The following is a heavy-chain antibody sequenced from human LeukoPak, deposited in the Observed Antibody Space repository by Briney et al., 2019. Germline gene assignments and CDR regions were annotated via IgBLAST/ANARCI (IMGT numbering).Heavy chain of an antibody. D-gene: IGHD6-13*01. CDR1: GGSFSGYY. V-gene: IGHV4-34*01. J-gene: IGHJ4*02. CDR3: ARTVAGPQQLVPFFDY. CDR2: INHSGST. Sequence: PSETLSLTCAVYGGSFSGYYWSWIRQPPGKGLEWIGEINHSGSTNYNPSLKSRVTISVDTSKNQFSLKLSSVTAADTAVYYCARTVAGPQQLVPFFDYWGQGTLVTVSS.